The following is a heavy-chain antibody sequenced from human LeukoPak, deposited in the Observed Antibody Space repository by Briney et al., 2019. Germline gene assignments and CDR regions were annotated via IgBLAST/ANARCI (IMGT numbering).Heavy chain of an antibody. CDR2: IYSGGST. D-gene: IGHD6-13*01. V-gene: IGHV3-53*01. Sequence: GGSLRLSCAASGFTFSSNYMSWVRQAPGKGLEWVSVIYSGGSTYYADSVKGRFTISRDNSKNTLYLQMNSLRAEDTAVYYCARGTLVRSSWSSFDPWGQGTLVTVSS. J-gene: IGHJ5*02. CDR3: ARGTLVRSSWSSFDP. CDR1: GFTFSSNY.